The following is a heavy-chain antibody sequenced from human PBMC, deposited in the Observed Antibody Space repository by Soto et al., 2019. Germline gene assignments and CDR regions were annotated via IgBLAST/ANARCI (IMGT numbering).Heavy chain of an antibody. D-gene: IGHD2-2*02. CDR3: ARQTYCSSTSCYTVDS. J-gene: IGHJ4*02. Sequence: PGESLKISCKVSGYSFTSYWIGWVRQMPGKGLEWMGIIYLGDSDTRYSPSSQGQVTISADKSISTAYLQWSSLKASDTAMYYCARQTYCSSTSCYTVDSWGQGTLVTVSS. V-gene: IGHV5-51*01. CDR2: IYLGDSDT. CDR1: GYSFTSYW.